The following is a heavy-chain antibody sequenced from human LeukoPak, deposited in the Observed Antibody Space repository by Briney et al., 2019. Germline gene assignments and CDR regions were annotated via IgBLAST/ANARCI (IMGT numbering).Heavy chain of an antibody. CDR3: ARRVAAGGTCMGY. CDR2: MNPNSGNT. D-gene: IGHD6-13*01. Sequence: ASVKVSRKASGYSFTSYDINWVRQATGQGLEWMGWMNPNSGNTGSAQKFRGRVTMTRNTSISTAYMELSNLRSEDTAVYYCARRVAAGGTCMGYWGQGTLVTVSS. CDR1: GYSFTSYD. J-gene: IGHJ4*02. V-gene: IGHV1-8*01.